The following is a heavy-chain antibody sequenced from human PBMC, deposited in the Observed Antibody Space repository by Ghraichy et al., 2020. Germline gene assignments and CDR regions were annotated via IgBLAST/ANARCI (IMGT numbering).Heavy chain of an antibody. CDR3: ARQSSSWYYYGLDV. V-gene: IGHV1-2*04. D-gene: IGHD6-13*01. Sequence: ASVKVSCKASGYTFTDYYIHWVRQAPGQGLEWMGWINPNSGGTNYAQKFQGWVTMTRDTSISTAYMELSRLKSDDTAVYYCARQSSSWYYYGLDVWGQGTTVTVSS. CDR1: GYTFTDYY. J-gene: IGHJ6*02. CDR2: INPNSGGT.